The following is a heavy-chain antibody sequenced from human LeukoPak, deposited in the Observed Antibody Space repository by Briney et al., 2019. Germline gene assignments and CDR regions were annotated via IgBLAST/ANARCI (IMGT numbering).Heavy chain of an antibody. J-gene: IGHJ5*02. V-gene: IGHV1-18*04. Sequence: ASVKVSYKASGYTFTSYGISWVRQAPGQGLEWMGWISAYNGNTNYAQKLQGRVTMTTDTSTSTAYMELRSLRSDDTAVYYCAIGGGYYGSGSYYKNWFDPWGQGTLVTVSS. CDR2: ISAYNGNT. CDR3: AIGGGYYGSGSYYKNWFDP. CDR1: GYTFTSYG. D-gene: IGHD3-10*01.